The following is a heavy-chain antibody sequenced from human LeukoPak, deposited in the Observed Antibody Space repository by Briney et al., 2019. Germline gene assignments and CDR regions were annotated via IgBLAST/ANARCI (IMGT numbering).Heavy chain of an antibody. D-gene: IGHD3-22*01. Sequence: GGSLRLSCAASGFTFSSYSMNWVRQAPGKGLEWVSSISSSSSYIYYADSVKGRSTISRDNAKNSLYLQMNSLRAEDTAVYYCARDGREEYYYDSSGYNYWGQGTLVTVSS. J-gene: IGHJ4*02. CDR1: GFTFSSYS. CDR2: ISSSSSYI. CDR3: ARDGREEYYYDSSGYNY. V-gene: IGHV3-21*01.